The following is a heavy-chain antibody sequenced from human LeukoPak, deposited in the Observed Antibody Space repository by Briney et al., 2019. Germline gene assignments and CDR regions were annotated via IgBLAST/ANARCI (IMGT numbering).Heavy chain of an antibody. J-gene: IGHJ6*03. CDR2: INPNSGNA. Sequence: AASVTVSCKASGYTFSDYDINWVRQATGQGLEWMGWINPNSGNAGYAQKFQGRVTMTRNTSISTAYMELSSLRSEDTAVYYCARALAWGGSSYSYYYMDVWDKGTTVTVSS. V-gene: IGHV1-8*01. D-gene: IGHD1-26*01. CDR1: GYTFSDYD. CDR3: ARALAWGGSSYSYYYMDV.